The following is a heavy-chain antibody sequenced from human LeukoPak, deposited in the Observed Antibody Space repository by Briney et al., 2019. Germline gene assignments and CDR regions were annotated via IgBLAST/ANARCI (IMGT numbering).Heavy chain of an antibody. CDR2: INPSGGST. Sequence: GASVKVSCKASGYTLTSYYMHWVRQAPGQGLEWMGIINPSGGSTSYAQKFQGRVTMTRDTSTSTVYMEPSSLRSEDTAVYYCARMEVYYDSSGSYYYYYGMDVWGQGTTVTVSS. CDR3: ARMEVYYDSSGSYYYYYGMDV. V-gene: IGHV1-46*01. J-gene: IGHJ6*02. D-gene: IGHD3-22*01. CDR1: GYTLTSYY.